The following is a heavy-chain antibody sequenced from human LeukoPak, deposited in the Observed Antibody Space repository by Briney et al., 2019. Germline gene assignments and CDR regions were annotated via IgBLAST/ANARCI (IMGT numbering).Heavy chain of an antibody. CDR3: ARWADTLTGLNLFDP. V-gene: IGHV1-18*01. D-gene: IGHD3-9*01. Sequence: GASVTVSCKASGYTFTSYGISWVRQAPGQGLEWMGLISAYNGNTNYAQKLQGRVTMTTDTSTSTAYMELRSLRSDDTAVYYCARWADTLTGLNLFDPWGQGTLVTVSS. CDR1: GYTFTSYG. J-gene: IGHJ5*02. CDR2: ISAYNGNT.